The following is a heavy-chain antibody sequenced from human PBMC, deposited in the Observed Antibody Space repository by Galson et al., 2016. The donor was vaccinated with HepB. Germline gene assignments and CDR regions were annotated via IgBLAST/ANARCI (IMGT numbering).Heavy chain of an antibody. J-gene: IGHJ6*02. D-gene: IGHD4-17*01. CDR1: GFTFNNYG. CDR2: IPYDGKNR. Sequence: SLRLSCATSGFTFNNYGINWVRQAPGQGLEWVAVIPYDGKNRQYADAVKGRFTISRDSSTNTVYLQMNSLRADDTAEYFCARDRGLLHYYYGMDVWGQGTTVTVS. CDR3: ARDRGLLHYYYGMDV. V-gene: IGHV3-33*08.